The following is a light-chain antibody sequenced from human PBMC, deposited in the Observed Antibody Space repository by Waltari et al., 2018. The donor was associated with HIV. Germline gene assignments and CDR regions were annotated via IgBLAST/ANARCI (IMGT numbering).Light chain of an antibody. CDR2: YDS. Sequence: SYVLTQPPSVSVAPGKTARITCGGNNIGSKSVHWYQQKPGQAPVLVIYYDSDRPARSPERFCGSNSGNTATLTISRVEAGDEADYYCQVWDSSSDHPVFGTGTKVTVL. CDR1: NIGSKS. CDR3: QVWDSSSDHPV. V-gene: IGLV3-21*04. J-gene: IGLJ1*01.